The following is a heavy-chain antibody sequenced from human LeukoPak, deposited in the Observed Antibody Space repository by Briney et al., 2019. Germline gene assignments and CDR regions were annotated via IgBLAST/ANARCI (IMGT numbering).Heavy chain of an antibody. V-gene: IGHV4-30-4*01. CDR2: IYYSGTA. CDR1: GGSLSSSDHC. J-gene: IGHJ4*02. D-gene: IGHD6-13*01. Sequence: KTSETLSLTCTVSGGSLSSSDHCWSWIRQPPGKGLEWIAYIYYSGTAYYSPSLKSRVSISVDTSKNQFSLKLSSVTAADTAVYYCARGDSSSWSFKIWGQGTLVTVSS. CDR3: ARGDSSSWSFKI.